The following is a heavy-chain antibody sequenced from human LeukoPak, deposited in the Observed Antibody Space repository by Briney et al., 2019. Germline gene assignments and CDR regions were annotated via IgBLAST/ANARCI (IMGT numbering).Heavy chain of an antibody. CDR1: GFTVTSFW. CDR3: ARDAGFCSAGSCFDY. D-gene: IGHD2-15*01. CDR2: IKQDGSEE. Sequence: PGVSLRLSCAASGFTVTSFWMAWVRQVPGKGLEWVANIKQDGSEEYYVDSVKGRLTISRDNAKNSLYLHMNSLRAADTAVYYCARDAGFCSAGSCFDYWGQGSLVSVSS. V-gene: IGHV3-7*01. J-gene: IGHJ4*02.